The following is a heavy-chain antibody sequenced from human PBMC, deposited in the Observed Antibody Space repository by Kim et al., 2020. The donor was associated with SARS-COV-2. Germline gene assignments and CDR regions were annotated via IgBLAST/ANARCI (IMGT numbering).Heavy chain of an antibody. CDR1: GGSFSGYY. CDR3: ARGWGIIVVVAATRPFDP. D-gene: IGHD2-15*01. J-gene: IGHJ5*02. V-gene: IGHV4-34*01. CDR2: INHSGST. Sequence: SETLSLTCAVYGGSFSGYYWSWIRQPPGKGLEWIGEINHSGSTNYNPSLKSRVTISVDTSKNQFSLKLSSVTAADTAVYYCARGWGIIVVVAATRPFDP.